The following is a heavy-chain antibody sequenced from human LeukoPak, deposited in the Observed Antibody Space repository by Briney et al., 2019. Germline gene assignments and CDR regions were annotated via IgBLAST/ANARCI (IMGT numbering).Heavy chain of an antibody. V-gene: IGHV3-9*01. D-gene: IGHD3-22*01. J-gene: IGHJ3*02. Sequence: GGSLRLSCAASGFTFDDYAMPWVRQAPGKGLEWVSGISWNSGSIGYADSVKGRFTISRDNAKNSLYLQMNSLRAEDTALYYCAKDLTYYYDSSGYYSAFDIWGQGTMVTVSS. CDR3: AKDLTYYYDSSGYYSAFDI. CDR2: ISWNSGSI. CDR1: GFTFDDYA.